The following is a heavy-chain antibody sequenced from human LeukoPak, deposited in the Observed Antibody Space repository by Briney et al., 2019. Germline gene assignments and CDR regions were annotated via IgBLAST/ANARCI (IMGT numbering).Heavy chain of an antibody. CDR3: AREENGDLWI. CDR2: IYFSGNT. Sequence: SGTLSLTCTVSGGSISSGDYYWSWIRQPPGKGLEWIGYIYFSGNTYYNPSLKSRVTISIDTSKNQFSLKLNSVTAADTAVYYCAREENGDLWIWGQGTLVTVSS. V-gene: IGHV4-30-4*01. J-gene: IGHJ4*02. CDR1: GGSISSGDYY. D-gene: IGHD4-17*01.